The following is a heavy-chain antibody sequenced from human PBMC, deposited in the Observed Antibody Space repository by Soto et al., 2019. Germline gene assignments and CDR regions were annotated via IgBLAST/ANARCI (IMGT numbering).Heavy chain of an antibody. D-gene: IGHD6-19*01. CDR2: ISYDGSNK. J-gene: IGHJ4*02. Sequence: QVQLVESGGGVVQPGRSLRLSCAASGFTFSSYGMHWVRQAPGKGLEWVAVISYDGSNKYYADSVKGRFTISRDNSKNTLYLQMNSLRAEDTAVYYCANARQRIAVADYWGQGTLVTVSS. CDR1: GFTFSSYG. V-gene: IGHV3-30*18. CDR3: ANARQRIAVADY.